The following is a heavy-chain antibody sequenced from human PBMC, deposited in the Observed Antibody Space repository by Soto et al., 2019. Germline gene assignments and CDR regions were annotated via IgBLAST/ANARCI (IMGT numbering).Heavy chain of an antibody. Sequence: EVQLLESGGGLVQPGGSLRLSCAASGFTFSSYAMSWVRQAPGKGLEWVSAISGSGGSTYYADSVKGRFTISRDNSKNTMYLQMSSLGAEDAAVYYCAKGGRGWYERFGYWGQGALVTVSS. V-gene: IGHV3-23*01. CDR1: GFTFSSYA. D-gene: IGHD6-19*01. CDR2: ISGSGGST. CDR3: AKGGRGWYERFGY. J-gene: IGHJ4*02.